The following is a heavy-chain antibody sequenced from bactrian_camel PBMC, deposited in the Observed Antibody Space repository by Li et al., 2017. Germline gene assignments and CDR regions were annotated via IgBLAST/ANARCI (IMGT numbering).Heavy chain of an antibody. CDR3: AADPRGSGY. D-gene: IGHD3*01. CDR1: GLLMSTYG. J-gene: IGHJ4*01. Sequence: HVQLVESGGGLVQPGGSLRLTCTASGLLMSTYGTNWFRQATGKGLEWVASIHSSGSVVVYADSAKGRFTISRDNAKNTLTPRMNSLKTEDTAVYHCAADPRGSGYWGQGTQVTVS. V-gene: IGHV3S1*01. CDR2: IHSSGSVV.